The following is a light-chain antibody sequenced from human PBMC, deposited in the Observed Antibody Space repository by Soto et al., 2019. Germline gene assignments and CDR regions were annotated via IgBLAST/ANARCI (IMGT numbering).Light chain of an antibody. J-gene: IGLJ3*02. V-gene: IGLV1-40*01. CDR2: GNS. CDR3: QSYDSRLSVV. CDR1: SSNIGAGYD. Sequence: QSVLTQPPSVSGAPRQRVTISCTGSSSNIGAGYDVHWYQQLPGTAPKLLIYGNSNRPSGVPDRFSGSKSGTSASLAITGLQAEDEADYYCQSYDSRLSVVFGGGTKLTVL.